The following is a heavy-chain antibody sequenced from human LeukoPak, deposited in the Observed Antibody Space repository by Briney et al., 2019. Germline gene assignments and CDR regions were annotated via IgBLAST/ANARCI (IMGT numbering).Heavy chain of an antibody. D-gene: IGHD3-10*01. V-gene: IGHV3-30*03. CDR2: ISYDGSNK. Sequence: GGSLRLSCAASGFTFSSYGMHWVRQAPGKGLEWVAVISYDGSNKYYADSVKGRFTISRDNSKNTLYLQMNSLRAEDTAVYYCARCFMVRGVTDYWGQGTLVTVSS. J-gene: IGHJ4*02. CDR3: ARCFMVRGVTDY. CDR1: GFTFSSYG.